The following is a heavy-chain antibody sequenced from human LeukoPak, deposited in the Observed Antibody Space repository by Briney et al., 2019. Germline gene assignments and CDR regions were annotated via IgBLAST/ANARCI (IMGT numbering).Heavy chain of an antibody. J-gene: IGHJ6*03. CDR3: ARGQKSVGRVLAGTTTYNYYYYMGV. CDR1: GFSFSSYS. CDR2: ITSSSSKTI. Sequence: GGSLRLSCAASGFSFSSYSMNWVRQAPGKGLEWVSYITSSSSKTIYYADSVKGRFTISRDNARNSLSLQMNSLRAEDTAVYYCARGQKSVGRVLAGTTTYNYYYYMGVWGKGTTVTVSS. D-gene: IGHD6-19*01. V-gene: IGHV3-48*01.